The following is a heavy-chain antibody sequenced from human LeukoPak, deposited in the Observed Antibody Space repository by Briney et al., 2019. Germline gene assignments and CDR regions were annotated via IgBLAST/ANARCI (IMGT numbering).Heavy chain of an antibody. V-gene: IGHV3-30*03. Sequence: PGGSLRLSCAASGFTFSSYGMHWVRQAPGKGLEWVAVISYDGSNKYYADSAKGRFTISRDNSKNTLYLQMNSLRAEDTAVYYCATLAAAGTNYWGQGTLVTVSS. CDR2: ISYDGSNK. D-gene: IGHD6-13*01. J-gene: IGHJ4*02. CDR1: GFTFSSYG. CDR3: ATLAAAGTNY.